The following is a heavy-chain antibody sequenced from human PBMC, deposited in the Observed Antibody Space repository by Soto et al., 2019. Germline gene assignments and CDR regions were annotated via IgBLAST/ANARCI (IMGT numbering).Heavy chain of an antibody. J-gene: IGHJ4*02. D-gene: IGHD2-15*01. CDR2: IMPMFGTV. Sequence: QVQLVQSGAEVKKPGSSVKVSCKASGGTISNYAISWVRQAPGQGLEWMGGIMPMFGTVNYAQKFQGSVTIIADESTNTANMELSSLRSEDTAVYYCARDISEPGSHYFDYWGQGTLVTVSS. CDR1: GGTISNYA. V-gene: IGHV1-69*01. CDR3: ARDISEPGSHYFDY.